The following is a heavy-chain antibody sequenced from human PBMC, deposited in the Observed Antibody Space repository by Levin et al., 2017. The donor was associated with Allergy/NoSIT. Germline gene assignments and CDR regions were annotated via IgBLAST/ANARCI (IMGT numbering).Heavy chain of an antibody. D-gene: IGHD3-10*01. J-gene: IGHJ4*02. CDR3: AREMADYYGSGSSY. CDR1: GYTFTSYG. CDR2: ISAYNGNT. V-gene: IGHV1-18*01. Sequence: ASVKVSCKASGYTFTSYGISWVRQAPGQGLEWMGWISAYNGNTNYAQKLQGRVTMTTDTSTSTAYMELRSLRSDDTAVYYCAREMADYYGSGSSYWGQGTLVTVSS.